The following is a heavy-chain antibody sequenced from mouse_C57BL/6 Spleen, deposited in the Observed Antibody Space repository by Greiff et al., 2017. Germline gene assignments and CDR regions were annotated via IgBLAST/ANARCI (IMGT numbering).Heavy chain of an antibody. CDR2: IYPRSGNT. D-gene: IGHD1-1*01. V-gene: IGHV1-81*01. CDR3: ARYLIYYYGSTYAMDY. J-gene: IGHJ4*01. CDR1: GYTFTSYG. Sequence: VQLQQSGAELARPGASVKLSCKASGYTFTSYGISWVKQRTGQGLEWIGEIYPRSGNTYYNEKFKGKATLTADKSSSTAYMELRSLTSEDSAVYFCARYLIYYYGSTYAMDYWGQGPSVTVSS.